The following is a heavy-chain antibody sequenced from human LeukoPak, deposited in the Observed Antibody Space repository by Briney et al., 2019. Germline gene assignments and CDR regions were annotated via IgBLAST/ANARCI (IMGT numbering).Heavy chain of an antibody. CDR1: GLTFSSYG. J-gene: IGHJ5*02. V-gene: IGHV3-30*03. CDR3: ARESAFGFDP. Sequence: PGGSLRLSCAASGLTFSSYGMHWVRQAPGKGLEWVAVISYDGSNKYYADSVKGRFTISRDNAKNTLYLQMNSLRAEDTAVYYCARESAFGFDPWGQGTLVTVSS. CDR2: ISYDGSNK.